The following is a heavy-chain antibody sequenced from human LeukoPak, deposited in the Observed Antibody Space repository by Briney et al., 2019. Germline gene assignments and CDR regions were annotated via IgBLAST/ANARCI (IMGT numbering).Heavy chain of an antibody. V-gene: IGHV1-2*02. CDR1: GHTFTGYY. J-gene: IGHJ5*02. CDR2: INPNSGGT. D-gene: IGHD3-10*01. Sequence: GASVKVSCKASGHTFTGYYMHWVRQAPGQGLEWMGWINPNSGGTNYAQKFQGRVTMTRDTSISTAYMELSRLRSDDTAVYYCAREGNYYGSGSTINWFDPWGQGTLVTVSS. CDR3: AREGNYYGSGSTINWFDP.